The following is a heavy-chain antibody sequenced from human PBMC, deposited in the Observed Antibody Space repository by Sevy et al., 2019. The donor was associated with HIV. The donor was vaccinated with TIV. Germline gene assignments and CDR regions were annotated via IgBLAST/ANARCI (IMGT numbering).Heavy chain of an antibody. V-gene: IGHV3-48*01. CDR3: ARGPMTTVTTPTEGAAFDI. CDR1: VFTFSSYS. D-gene: IGHD4-4*01. Sequence: GGSLRLSCAASVFTFSSYSTNWVRQAPGKGLEWVSYISSSSSTIYYADSVKGRFTISRDNAKNSLYLQMNSLRAEDTAVYYCARGPMTTVTTPTEGAAFDIWGQGTMVTVSS. J-gene: IGHJ3*02. CDR2: ISSSSSTI.